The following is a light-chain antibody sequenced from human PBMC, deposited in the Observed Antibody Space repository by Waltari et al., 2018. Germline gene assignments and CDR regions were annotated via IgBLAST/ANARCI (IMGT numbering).Light chain of an antibody. CDR2: DVS. CDR3: SSYTSSSPVV. Sequence: QSALTQPASVSGSPGKSITIPCTGTSRDGGGYHYVPWYQQHPGKAPKLMIYDVSNRPSGVSNRFSGSKSGNTASLTISGLQAEDEADYYCSSYTSSSPVVFGGGTKLTVL. J-gene: IGLJ2*01. CDR1: SRDGGGYHY. V-gene: IGLV2-14*01.